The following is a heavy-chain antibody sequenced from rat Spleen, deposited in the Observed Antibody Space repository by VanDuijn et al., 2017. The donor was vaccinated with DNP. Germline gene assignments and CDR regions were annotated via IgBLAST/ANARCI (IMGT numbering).Heavy chain of an antibody. J-gene: IGHJ3*01. CDR3: ATQETGIRRFAY. V-gene: IGHV5S10*01. CDR1: GFTFSDYN. D-gene: IGHD1-4*01. CDR2: IIYDGSRT. Sequence: EVQLVESGGGLVQPGRSLKLSCAASGFTFSDYNMAWVRQAPKKGLEWVATIIYDGSRTYYRDSVKGRFTFSRDNAKSTLYLQMDSLRSEDTATYYCATQETGIRRFAYWGQGTLVTVSS.